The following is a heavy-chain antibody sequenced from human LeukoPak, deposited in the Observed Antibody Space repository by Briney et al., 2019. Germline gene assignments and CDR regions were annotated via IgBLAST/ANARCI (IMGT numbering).Heavy chain of an antibody. CDR2: FDPEDGET. Sequence: ASVKVSCKVSGYTLTELSMHWVRQAPGKGLEWMGGFDPEDGETIYAQKFQGRVTMTEDTSTDTAYMELSSLRSEDTAIYYCATSRNLFGELFNGVDVWGQGTAVTVSS. CDR1: GYTLTELS. D-gene: IGHD3-10*01. J-gene: IGHJ6*02. CDR3: ATSRNLFGELFNGVDV. V-gene: IGHV1-24*01.